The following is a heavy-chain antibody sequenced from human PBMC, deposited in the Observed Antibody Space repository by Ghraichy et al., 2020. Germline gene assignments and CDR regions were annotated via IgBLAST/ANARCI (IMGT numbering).Heavy chain of an antibody. CDR3: ARVFSYYYYMDV. CDR2: IYYSGST. Sequence: SETLSLTCTVSGGSISSGDYYWSWIRQPPGKGLEWIGYIYYSGSTYYNPSLKSRVTISVDTSKNQFSLKLSSVTAADTAVYYCARVFSYYYYMDVWGKGTTVTVSS. CDR1: GGSISSGDYY. J-gene: IGHJ6*03. V-gene: IGHV4-30-4*01.